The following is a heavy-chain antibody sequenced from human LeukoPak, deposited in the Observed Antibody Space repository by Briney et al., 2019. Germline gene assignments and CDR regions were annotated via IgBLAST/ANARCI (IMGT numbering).Heavy chain of an antibody. CDR2: IYYSGST. V-gene: IGHV4-30-4*01. Sequence: SETLSLTCTVSGGSINGGAYYWSWIRQSPGKGLEWIGYIYYSGSTYYNPSLKSRVTISVDTSKNQFSLKLSSVTAADTAVYYCARYGDIDYWGQGTLVTVSS. J-gene: IGHJ4*02. CDR3: ARYGDIDY. CDR1: GGSINGGAYY. D-gene: IGHD4-17*01.